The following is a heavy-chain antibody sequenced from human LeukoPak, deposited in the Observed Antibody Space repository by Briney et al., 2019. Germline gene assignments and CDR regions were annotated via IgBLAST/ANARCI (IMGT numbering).Heavy chain of an antibody. Sequence: GGSLRLSCAGSGFTFSSYEMHWVRQAPGKGLEWVSKISSIVNTIYYADSVKGQITISRDNAKNSLYLQMNSLRAEDTAVYYCARGGYCSSTSCYGLYKFDYWGQGTLVTVSS. V-gene: IGHV3-48*03. CDR2: ISSIVNTI. CDR1: GFTFSSYE. J-gene: IGHJ4*02. D-gene: IGHD2-2*01. CDR3: ARGGYCSSTSCYGLYKFDY.